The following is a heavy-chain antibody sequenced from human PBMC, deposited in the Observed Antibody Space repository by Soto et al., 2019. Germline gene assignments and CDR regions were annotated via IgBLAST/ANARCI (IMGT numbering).Heavy chain of an antibody. Sequence: PSETLSLTCTVSGGSISSSSYYWGWIRQPPGKGLEWIGSIYYSGSTYYNPSLKSRVTISVDTSKNQFSLKLSSVTAADTAVYYCARVEAGTPPYFDYWGQGTLVTVSS. CDR1: GGSISSSSYY. V-gene: IGHV4-39*01. CDR2: IYYSGST. CDR3: ARVEAGTPPYFDY. D-gene: IGHD6-19*01. J-gene: IGHJ4*02.